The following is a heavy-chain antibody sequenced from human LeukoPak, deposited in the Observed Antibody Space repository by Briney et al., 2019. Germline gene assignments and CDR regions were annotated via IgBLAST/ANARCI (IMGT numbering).Heavy chain of an antibody. V-gene: IGHV4-61*02. CDR2: IYAGGRS. D-gene: IGHD3-22*01. CDR1: NVSISSGSHY. CDR3: ARAPLTAYYYDSSGYYN. Sequence: PSETLSLTCTVSNVSISSGSHYWNWIRQPAGKGLEWIGRIYAGGRSNYNPSLRSRVTISVDTSKNQFSLKLSSVTAADTAVYYCARAPLTAYYYDSSGYYNWGQGTLVTVSS. J-gene: IGHJ4*02.